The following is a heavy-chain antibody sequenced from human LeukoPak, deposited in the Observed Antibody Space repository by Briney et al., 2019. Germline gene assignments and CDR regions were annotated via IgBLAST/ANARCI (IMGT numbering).Heavy chain of an antibody. D-gene: IGHD5-18*01. CDR3: ARRRWIQLWLLVPKGAFDI. V-gene: IGHV3-11*04. CDR1: GFTFNDYY. J-gene: IGHJ3*02. Sequence: PGGSLRLSCAASGFTFNDYYMSWIRQAPGKGLEWVSYISSSGSTIYYADSVKGRLTISRDNAKNSLYLQMNSLRAEDTAVYYCARRRWIQLWLLVPKGAFDIWGQGTMVTVSS. CDR2: ISSSGSTI.